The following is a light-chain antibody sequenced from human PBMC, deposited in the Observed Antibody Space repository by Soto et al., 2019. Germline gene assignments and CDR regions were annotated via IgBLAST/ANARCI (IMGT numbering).Light chain of an antibody. Sequence: QSALTQPASVSGSPGQSIAVSCTGTSSDVGVDNFVSWYQHHPGKAPKLIIYDVNNRPSGVSDRFSGSKSGNTASLTISGLQGEDEADYYCTSYTNSFTYVFGAGTKLTVL. CDR1: SSDVGVDNF. J-gene: IGLJ1*01. V-gene: IGLV2-14*03. CDR3: TSYTNSFTYV. CDR2: DVN.